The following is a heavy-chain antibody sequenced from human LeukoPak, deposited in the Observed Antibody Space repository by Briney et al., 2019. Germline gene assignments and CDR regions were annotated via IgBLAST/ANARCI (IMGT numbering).Heavy chain of an antibody. CDR1: GGTFSSYA. CDR2: IIPSVGTA. J-gene: IGHJ4*02. D-gene: IGHD2-15*01. CDR3: ARVAGYCSGGSCNSDY. Sequence: SVKVSCKASGGTFSSYAISWVRQAPGQGLEWMGGIIPSVGTANYAQKFQGRVTITADKSTSTAYMELSSLRSEDTAVYYCARVAGYCSGGSCNSDYWGQGTLVTVSS. V-gene: IGHV1-69*06.